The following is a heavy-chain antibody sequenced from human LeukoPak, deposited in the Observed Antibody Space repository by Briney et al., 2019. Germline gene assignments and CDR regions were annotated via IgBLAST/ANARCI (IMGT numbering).Heavy chain of an antibody. CDR2: VSYEGTIK. J-gene: IGHJ5*01. V-gene: IGHV3-30*14. CDR3: AREKFDS. CDR1: GFAFSSYA. Sequence: GGSLRLSCAASGFAFSSYAMHWVRQAPGKGLEWVAVVSYEGTIKYYTDSAKGRFTISRDNSNSLTSLQMNNLTTEDTAAYYCAREKFDSWGQGTLVIVSP.